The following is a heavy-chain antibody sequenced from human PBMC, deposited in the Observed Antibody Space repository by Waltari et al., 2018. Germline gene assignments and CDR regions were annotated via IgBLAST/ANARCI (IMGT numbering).Heavy chain of an antibody. V-gene: IGHV4-34*02. CDR1: GGSFSGYY. Sequence: QVQLQQWGAGLLKPSETLSLTCAVYGGSFSGYYWSWIRPPPGKGLEWIGEINHSGSTNYYPSLKSRGTISVDTSKNQFSLKVNSVTAADTAVYYCARGYCSGDSCSVYFDYWGQGTLVTVSS. D-gene: IGHD2-15*01. J-gene: IGHJ4*02. CDR2: INHSGST. CDR3: ARGYCSGDSCSVYFDY.